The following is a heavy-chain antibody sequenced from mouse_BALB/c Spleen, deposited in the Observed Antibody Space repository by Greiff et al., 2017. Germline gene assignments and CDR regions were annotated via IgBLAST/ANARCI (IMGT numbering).Heavy chain of an antibody. Sequence: EVQLVESGPGLVKPSQSLSLTCTVTGYSITSDYAWNWIRQFPGNKLEWMGYISYSGSTSYNPSLKSRISITRDTSKNQFFLQLNSVTTEDTATYYCAREPSWFAYWGQGTLVTVSA. CDR2: ISYSGST. V-gene: IGHV3-2*02. J-gene: IGHJ3*01. CDR1: GYSITSDYA. CDR3: AREPSWFAY.